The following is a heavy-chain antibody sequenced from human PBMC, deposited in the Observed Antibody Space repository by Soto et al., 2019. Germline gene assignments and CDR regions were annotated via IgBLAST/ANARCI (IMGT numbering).Heavy chain of an antibody. Sequence: GGSLRLSCAASGFTFSSYAMTWVRQAPGKGLEWVSTISGSGDTIYYADSVKGRFTISRDNSKNTLYLQMNSLRAEDTAVYHCAKDLNPVLPTTGTFGYWGQGTLVTVSS. J-gene: IGHJ4*02. CDR2: ISGSGDTI. D-gene: IGHD1-26*01. CDR1: GFTFSSYA. CDR3: AKDLNPVLPTTGTFGY. V-gene: IGHV3-23*01.